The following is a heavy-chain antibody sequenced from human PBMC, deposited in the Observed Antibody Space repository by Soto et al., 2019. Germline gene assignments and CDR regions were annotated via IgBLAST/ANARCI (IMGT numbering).Heavy chain of an antibody. CDR1: GGTFSSYA. J-gene: IGHJ6*02. V-gene: IGHV1-69*06. D-gene: IGHD4-4*01. Sequence: SVKVSCKASGGTFSSYAISWVRQAPGQGLEWMGGIIPIFGTANYAQKFQGRVTITADKSTSTAYMELSSLSSEDTAGYYGASDSCNSPEYYYCMDVWGQGTTVTVSS. CDR3: ASDSCNSPEYYYCMDV. CDR2: IIPIFGTA.